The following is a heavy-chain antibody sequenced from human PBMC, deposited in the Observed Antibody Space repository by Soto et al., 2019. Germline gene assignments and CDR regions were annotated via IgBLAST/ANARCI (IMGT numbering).Heavy chain of an antibody. CDR3: AKERSVVATTPDFDY. D-gene: IGHD5-12*01. J-gene: IGHJ4*02. CDR1: GFTFSSFG. CDR2: ASYDGSYK. Sequence: QVQLVESGGAVVQPGRSLRLSCAASGFTFSSFGMHWVRQAPGKGLEWVAVASYDGSYKYYADSVKGRFTISRDNSKNTLYLQMNSLRAGDTAVYYCAKERSVVATTPDFDYWGQGTLVTVSS. V-gene: IGHV3-30*18.